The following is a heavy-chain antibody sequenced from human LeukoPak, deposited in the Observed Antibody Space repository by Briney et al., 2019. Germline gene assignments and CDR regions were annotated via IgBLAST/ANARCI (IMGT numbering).Heavy chain of an antibody. CDR2: IRRKANSYAT. CDR1: GFTFSGSA. D-gene: IGHD3-16*01. CDR3: TRAGDDYVWEDFDY. V-gene: IGHV3-73*01. Sequence: VGSLKLSCAASGFTFSGSAMHWVRQASGKGLEWVGRIRRKANSYATAYAASVKGRFTISRDDSKNTAYLQMNSLKTEDTAVYYCTRAGDDYVWEDFDYWGQGTLVTVSS. J-gene: IGHJ4*02.